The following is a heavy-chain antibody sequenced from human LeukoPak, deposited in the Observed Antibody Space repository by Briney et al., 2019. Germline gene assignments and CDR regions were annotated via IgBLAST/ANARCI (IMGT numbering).Heavy chain of an antibody. D-gene: IGHD2-2*01. J-gene: IGHJ6*02. CDR3: ARGPFVVARQGDYYYGMDV. V-gene: IGHV1-69*13. CDR1: GYTFTSYA. CDR2: IIPIFGTA. Sequence: SVKVSCKASGYTFTSYAMHWVRQAPGQRLEWMGGIIPIFGTANYAQKFQGRVTITADESTSTAYMELSSLRSEDTAVYYCARGPFVVARQGDYYYGMDVWGQGTTVTVSS.